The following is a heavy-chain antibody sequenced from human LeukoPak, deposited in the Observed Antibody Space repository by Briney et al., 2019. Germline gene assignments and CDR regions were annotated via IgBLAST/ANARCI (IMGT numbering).Heavy chain of an antibody. J-gene: IGHJ3*02. V-gene: IGHV1-18*01. CDR2: ISAYNGNT. D-gene: IGHD3-22*01. Sequence: ASVKVSCKASGYTFTSYGISWVRQAPGQGLEWMGWISAYNGNTNYAQKLQGRVTMTTDTSTSTACMELRSLRSDDTAVYYCAREVMLYYYDSSGYSPFDAFDIWGQGTMVTVSS. CDR3: AREVMLYYYDSSGYSPFDAFDI. CDR1: GYTFTSYG.